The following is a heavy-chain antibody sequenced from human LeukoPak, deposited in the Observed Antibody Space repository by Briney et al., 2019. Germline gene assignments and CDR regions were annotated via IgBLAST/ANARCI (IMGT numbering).Heavy chain of an antibody. J-gene: IGHJ5*02. CDR2: IKQDGSEI. D-gene: IGHD2-2*01. V-gene: IGHV3-7*02. CDR1: GFTFISYW. CDR3: ARGHTISPNWFDP. Sequence: GGALRLSCVASGFTFISYWLSWVRQAPGKGLEGVANIKQDGSEIYYVDSVKGRFTISRDNAKNSLYLQMNSLRAEDTAVYYCARGHTISPNWFDPWGQGTLVTVSS.